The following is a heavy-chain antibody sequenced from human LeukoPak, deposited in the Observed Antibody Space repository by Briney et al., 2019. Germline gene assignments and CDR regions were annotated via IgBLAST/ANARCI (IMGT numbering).Heavy chain of an antibody. V-gene: IGHV4-59*01. CDR3: ARGAGAAAD. CDR1: GDXITTYY. Sequence: SETLSLTCTVSGDXITTYYCSWIRQPPGKGLEWIGYIYYSGSTNYNPSLKSRVTISVDTSKTQFSLKLRSVTAADTAVYYCARGAGAAADWGQGTLVTVSS. CDR2: IYYSGST. D-gene: IGHD6-13*01. J-gene: IGHJ4*02.